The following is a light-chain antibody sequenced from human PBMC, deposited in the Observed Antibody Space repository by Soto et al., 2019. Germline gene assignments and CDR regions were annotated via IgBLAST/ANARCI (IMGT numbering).Light chain of an antibody. CDR1: SSNIGADYD. Sequence: QSVLTQPPSVSGAPGQRVTMSCTGSSSNIGADYDVHWYQQLPGTAPKLLIYGNSNRPSGVPDRISGSKSGTSASLAITGLQAEDEADYYCQSYDSSLSSPVFGGGTKLIVL. CDR2: GNS. CDR3: QSYDSSLSSPV. V-gene: IGLV1-40*01. J-gene: IGLJ2*01.